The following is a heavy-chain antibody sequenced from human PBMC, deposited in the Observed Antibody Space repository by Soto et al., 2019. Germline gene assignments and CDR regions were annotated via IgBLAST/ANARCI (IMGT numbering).Heavy chain of an antibody. J-gene: IGHJ4*02. V-gene: IGHV3-33*01. CDR3: ARDGYCTGGSCYSVPVFDY. D-gene: IGHD2-15*01. CDR1: GFTFSSYG. CDR2: IWYDGSNK. Sequence: GGSLRLSCTASGFTFSSYGMHWVRQAPGKGLEWVAVIWYDGSNKYYADSVKGRFTISRDNSKNTLYLQMNSLRAEDTAVYYCARDGYCTGGSCYSVPVFDYWGQGT.